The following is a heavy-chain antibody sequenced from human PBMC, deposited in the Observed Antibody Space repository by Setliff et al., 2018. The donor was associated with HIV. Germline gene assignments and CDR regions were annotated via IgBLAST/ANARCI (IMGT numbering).Heavy chain of an antibody. D-gene: IGHD6-6*01. Sequence: SETLSLTCAVYGGSFSGYYWNWIRQPPGKGLEWIGEINHSGSTNYNPSLKSRVTISVDTSKNQFSLKLSSVTAADTAVYYCAHIAARPVRYYYYGMDVWGQGTTVTVSS. J-gene: IGHJ6*02. CDR3: AHIAARPVRYYYYGMDV. V-gene: IGHV4-34*01. CDR1: GGSFSGYY. CDR2: INHSGST.